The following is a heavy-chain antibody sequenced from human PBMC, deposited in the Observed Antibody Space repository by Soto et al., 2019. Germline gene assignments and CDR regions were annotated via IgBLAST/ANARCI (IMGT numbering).Heavy chain of an antibody. V-gene: IGHV1-69*02. J-gene: IGHJ6*02. CDR2: IIPILDVT. CDR3: AQMWFGELWHGKDV. Sequence: QLVQSGAEVKKPGSSVKVSCKASRVDFHSLTLSWVRQAPGQGPEWMGTIIPILDVTKNAQKFQGRITITADKSTSTVNMELRRLGSEDTAVYYCAQMWFGELWHGKDVWGQGTTVTVSS. D-gene: IGHD3-10*01. CDR1: RVDFHSLT.